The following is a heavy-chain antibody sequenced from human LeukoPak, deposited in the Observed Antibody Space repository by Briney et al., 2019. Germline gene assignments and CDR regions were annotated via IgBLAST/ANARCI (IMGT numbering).Heavy chain of an antibody. D-gene: IGHD1-14*01. J-gene: IGHJ4*02. V-gene: IGHV3-21*01. CDR1: GFTFSSYS. CDR2: ISSSSSCI. Sequence: PGGPLRLSCAASGFTFSSYSMNWVRQAPGKGLEWVSSISSSSSCIYYADSVKGRFTISRDNAKNSLYLQMNSLRAEDTAVYYCARDPTQPGWGQGTLVTVSS. CDR3: ARDPTQPG.